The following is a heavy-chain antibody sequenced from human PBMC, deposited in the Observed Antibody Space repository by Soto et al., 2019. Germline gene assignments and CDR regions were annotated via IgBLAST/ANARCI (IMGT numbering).Heavy chain of an antibody. V-gene: IGHV3-23*01. D-gene: IGHD1-26*01. CDR2: ISGSDGNT. Sequence: EVQLLESGGDLVQPGGSLRLSCTASGFTFSNFAMNWVRQAPGKGLEWVSGISGSDGNTNYAVSVKGLFTISKHNFKNTVDPQMNRLSAEDTAVYYCEKAGDGSAGVSYSRYGMDVWGQGTTVTVSS. CDR1: GFTFSNFA. CDR3: EKAGDGSAGVSYSRYGMDV. J-gene: IGHJ6*02.